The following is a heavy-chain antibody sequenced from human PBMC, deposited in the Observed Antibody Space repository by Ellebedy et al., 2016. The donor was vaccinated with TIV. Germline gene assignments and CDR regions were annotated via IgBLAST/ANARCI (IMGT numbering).Heavy chain of an antibody. CDR3: AKDGGSYYPNWVDY. CDR2: ISGSGGST. J-gene: IGHJ4*02. CDR1: GFTFSSYW. V-gene: IGHV3-23*01. D-gene: IGHD1-26*01. Sequence: GGSLRLSXAASGFTFSSYWMHWVRQAPGKGLEWVSAISGSGGSTYYADSVKGRFTISRDNSKNTLYLQMNSLRAEDTAVYYCAKDGGSYYPNWVDYWGQGTLVTVSS.